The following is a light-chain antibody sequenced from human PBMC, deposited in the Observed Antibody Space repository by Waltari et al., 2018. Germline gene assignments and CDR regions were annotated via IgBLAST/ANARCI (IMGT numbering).Light chain of an antibody. CDR2: SND. J-gene: IGLJ3*02. Sequence: QSVLTQPPSASGTPGQRVTLPWSGGTSNTGRNHVQWHQHHPGTAPKLLIHSNDERPSGVPDRFSGSKSGTSASLAISGLQSEDEVDYFCATWDDSLGGPVFGGGTKLTVL. V-gene: IGLV1-44*01. CDR3: ATWDDSLGGPV. CDR1: TSNTGRNH.